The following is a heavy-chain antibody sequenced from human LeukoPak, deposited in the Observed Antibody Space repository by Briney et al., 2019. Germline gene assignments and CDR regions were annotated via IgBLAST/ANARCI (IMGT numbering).Heavy chain of an antibody. CDR1: GYTFTGYY. Sequence: ASVKVSCKASGYTFTGYYMHWVRQAPGQGLEWMGWINPNSGGTNYAQKFQGRVTMTRVTSISTAYMGLSRLRSHDKAVYYFARGPYRADYWGQGTLVTVSS. J-gene: IGHJ4*02. CDR3: ARGPYRADY. D-gene: IGHD5-18*01. CDR2: INPNSGGT. V-gene: IGHV1-2*02.